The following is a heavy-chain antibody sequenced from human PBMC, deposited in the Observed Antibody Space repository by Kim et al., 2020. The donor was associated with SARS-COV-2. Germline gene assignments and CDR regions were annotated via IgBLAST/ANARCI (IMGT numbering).Heavy chain of an antibody. D-gene: IGHD3-10*01. CDR2: IKQDGSEK. CDR1: GFIFSNYW. V-gene: IGHV3-7*01. Sequence: GGSLRLSCAASGFIFSNYWMSWVRQVPGKGLEWVANIKQDGSEKYYVDSVKGRFTISRDNAKNSLFLQMNSLRAEDTAVYYCARKGITVVRGVITGNDYYYYGLDVWGQGTTVTVSS. CDR3: ARKGITVVRGVITGNDYYYYGLDV. J-gene: IGHJ6*02.